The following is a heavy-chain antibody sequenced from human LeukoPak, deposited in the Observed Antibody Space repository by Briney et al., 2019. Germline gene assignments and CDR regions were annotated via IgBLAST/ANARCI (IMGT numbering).Heavy chain of an antibody. Sequence: PGGSLRLSCAASGFTFSSYAMSWVRQAPGKGLEWVSAISGSGGSTYYADSVKGRFTISRDNSKNTLYLQMNSLRAEDTAVYYCAKDQYSSGWYAFDYWGQGTLVTVSP. CDR1: GFTFSSYA. J-gene: IGHJ4*02. V-gene: IGHV3-23*01. CDR3: AKDQYSSGWYAFDY. D-gene: IGHD6-19*01. CDR2: ISGSGGST.